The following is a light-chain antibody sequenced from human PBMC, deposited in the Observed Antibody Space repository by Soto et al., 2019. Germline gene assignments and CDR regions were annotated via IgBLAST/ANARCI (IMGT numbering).Light chain of an antibody. CDR1: PSVCSSY. V-gene: IGKV3-20*01. J-gene: IGKJ3*01. Sequence: EIGLAQAPGNLALSSGGKATLSRRASPSVCSSYLAWYQQKPGQAPGLLISGATSRATGIPDRFSGSGSGTDFTLTISRLEPEDFAVYYCQQYGSSLFTFGPGTKVDIK. CDR3: QQYGSSLFT. CDR2: GAT.